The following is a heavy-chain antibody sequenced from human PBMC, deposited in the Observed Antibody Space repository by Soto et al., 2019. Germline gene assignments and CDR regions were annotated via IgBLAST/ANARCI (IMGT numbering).Heavy chain of an antibody. V-gene: IGHV1-24*01. CDR1: GYTLTELS. CDR2: FDPEDGET. CDR3: ATAWAYYGSGKDYYFDY. Sequence: ASVTVSCKVSGYTLTELSMHWVRQAPGKGLEWMGGFDPEDGETIYAQKFQGRVTMTEDTSTDTAYMELSSLRSEDTAVYYCATAWAYYGSGKDYYFDYWGQGTLVTVSS. J-gene: IGHJ4*02. D-gene: IGHD3-10*01.